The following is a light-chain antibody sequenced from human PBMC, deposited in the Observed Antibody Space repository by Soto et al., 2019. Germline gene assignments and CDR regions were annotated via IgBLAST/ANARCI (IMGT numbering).Light chain of an antibody. V-gene: IGLV2-14*01. CDR2: KVS. Sequence: QSALTQPASVSGSPGQSITISCTGTSSDVGGYDHVSWYQQHPGKAPKLMISKVSNRPSGISDRFSGSKSGNTASLTISGLQAEDEADYYCSSYTSSTTVIFGGGTKLTVL. CDR1: SSDVGGYDH. CDR3: SSYTSSTTVI. J-gene: IGLJ2*01.